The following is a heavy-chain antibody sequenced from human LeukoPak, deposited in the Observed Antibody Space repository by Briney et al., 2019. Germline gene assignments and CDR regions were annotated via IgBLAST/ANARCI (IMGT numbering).Heavy chain of an antibody. CDR2: IKQDGSEK. D-gene: IGHD3-22*01. V-gene: IGHV3-7*03. CDR3: AKGITMIVVVIL. CDR1: GFTFSSYW. J-gene: IGHJ3*01. Sequence: GGSLRLSCAASGFTFSSYWMSWVRQAPGKGLEWVANIKQDGSEKYYVDSVKGRFTISRDNAKNTLYLQMNSLRAEDTAVYYCAKGITMIVVVILWGQGTMVTVSS.